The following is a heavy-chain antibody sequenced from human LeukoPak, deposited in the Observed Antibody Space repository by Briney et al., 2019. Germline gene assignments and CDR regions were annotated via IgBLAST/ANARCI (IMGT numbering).Heavy chain of an antibody. D-gene: IGHD3-22*01. V-gene: IGHV3-23*01. CDR2: ISGSGGST. J-gene: IGHJ4*02. Sequence: PGGSLRLSCAASGFTFSSYAMSWVRQAPGKGLEWVSAISGSGGSTYYADSVKGRFTISRNNSKNTLYLQMNSLRAEDTAVYYCAKVSRYYDSSVPVAYGGQGTLVTVSS. CDR1: GFTFSSYA. CDR3: AKVSRYYDSSVPVAY.